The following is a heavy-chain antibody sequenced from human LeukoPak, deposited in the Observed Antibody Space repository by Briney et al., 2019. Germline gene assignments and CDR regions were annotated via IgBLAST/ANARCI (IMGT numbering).Heavy chain of an antibody. CDR1: GFTFNSYA. V-gene: IGHV3-23*01. Sequence: GGSLRLSCAASGFTFNSYAMSWVRQAPGKGLEWVSAISGSGGSTYYADSVKGRFTISRDNSKNTLYLQMNSLIDEERAVYYCAKHGRKIVGATMSAKAIDYWGQGTLVTVSS. D-gene: IGHD1-26*01. CDR3: AKHGRKIVGATMSAKAIDY. CDR2: ISGSGGST. J-gene: IGHJ4*02.